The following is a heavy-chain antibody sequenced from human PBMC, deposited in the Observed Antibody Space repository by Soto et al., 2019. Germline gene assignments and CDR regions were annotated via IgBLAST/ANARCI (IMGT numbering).Heavy chain of an antibody. CDR3: AHRLGGYTWNDGYLDY. J-gene: IGHJ4*02. V-gene: IGHV2-5*02. CDR1: GFALATRPVG. CDR2: IYWDDDK. D-gene: IGHD5-12*01. Sequence: SGPTLVNPTQTLTLTCSFSGFALATRPVGVGLIGQPPGKALEWLAVIYWDDDKRYSPSLRSRLTINKDTSNNQVVLTVTNTEPADTATYYCAHRLGGYTWNDGYLDYWGQGTPVTVYS.